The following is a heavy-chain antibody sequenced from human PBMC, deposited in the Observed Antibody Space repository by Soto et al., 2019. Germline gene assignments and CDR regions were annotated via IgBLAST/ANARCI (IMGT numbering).Heavy chain of an antibody. V-gene: IGHV4-34*01. CDR2: ISHSGST. CDR3: ARGLQRRFGGYKGLGYHGMDV. Sequence: SETLSLTCAVNGGSFSDYYWSWVRQPPGKGLEWIGEISHSGSTSYNPSLKSRVTISIETSKNQLSLKLSSVSAADTAMYYCARGLQRRFGGYKGLGYHGMDVWGQGTTVT. D-gene: IGHD5-12*01. CDR1: GGSFSDYY. J-gene: IGHJ6*02.